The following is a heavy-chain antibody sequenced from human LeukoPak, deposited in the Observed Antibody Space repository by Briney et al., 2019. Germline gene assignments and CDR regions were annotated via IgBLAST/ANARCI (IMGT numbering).Heavy chain of an antibody. D-gene: IGHD2-2*01. J-gene: IGHJ6*04. CDR1: DGSISSYY. V-gene: IGHV4-59*01. Sequence: SETLSLTCTVSDGSISSYYWSWIRQPPGKGLEWIGYIYYSGSTNYNPSLKSRVTISVDTSKNQFSLKLSSVTAADTAVYYCARDRRGYCSSTSCYGPYYYYGMDVWGKGTTVTVSS. CDR2: IYYSGST. CDR3: ARDRRGYCSSTSCYGPYYYYGMDV.